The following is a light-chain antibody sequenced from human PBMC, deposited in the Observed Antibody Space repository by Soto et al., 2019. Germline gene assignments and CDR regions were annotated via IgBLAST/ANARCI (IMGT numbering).Light chain of an antibody. CDR1: QSVSSY. V-gene: IGKV3-11*01. CDR3: QQRGIWPQYT. J-gene: IGKJ2*01. CDR2: DAS. Sequence: EIVLTQSPATLSLSPGERATLSCRASQSVSSYLAWYQQKPGQAPRLLIYDASNRATGIPARFSGSGSGTDFTLTISSLEPEDFAVYYCQQRGIWPQYTFGQGTKLEIK.